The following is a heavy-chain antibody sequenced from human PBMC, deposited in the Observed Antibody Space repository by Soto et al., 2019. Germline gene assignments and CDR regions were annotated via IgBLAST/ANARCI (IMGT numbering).Heavy chain of an antibody. J-gene: IGHJ5*02. Sequence: SETLSLTCAVSGDSINSSHWWNWVRQPPVKGLEWIGQISHSGSTNYNPSLTSRVNNSVDKSKNHFSLKLSSVTAADTAVYYCARPLPYYYDSSGHRGWFDHGGQGTLVTVSS. CDR1: GDSINSSHW. D-gene: IGHD3-22*01. CDR3: ARPLPYYYDSSGHRGWFDH. CDR2: ISHSGST. V-gene: IGHV4-4*02.